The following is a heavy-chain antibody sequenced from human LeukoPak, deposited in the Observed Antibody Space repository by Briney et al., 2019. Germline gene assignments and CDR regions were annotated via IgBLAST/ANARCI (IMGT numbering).Heavy chain of an antibody. CDR3: GRGGWFFEH. Sequence: GGSLRLSCADSGFSFSTYEMNWVRLAPGKGLEWVSYISSSGSSIYYADSVKGRFTISRDNAKNSLFLQMNSLRAEDTAVYYCGRGGWFFEHWGQGTLVTVSS. D-gene: IGHD6-19*01. CDR2: ISSSGSSI. CDR1: GFSFSTYE. V-gene: IGHV3-48*03. J-gene: IGHJ4*02.